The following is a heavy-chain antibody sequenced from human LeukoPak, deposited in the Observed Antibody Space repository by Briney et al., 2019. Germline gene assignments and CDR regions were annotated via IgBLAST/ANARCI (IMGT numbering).Heavy chain of an antibody. CDR3: ARDTAGGYSYGRTKHGGFDY. J-gene: IGHJ4*02. D-gene: IGHD5-18*01. V-gene: IGHV4-61*02. CDR2: IYTSGST. CDR1: GGSISSGSYY. Sequence: NSSQTLSLTCTVSGGSISSGSYYWSWIRQPAGKGLEWIGRIYTSGSTNYNPSLKSRVTISVDTSKNQFSLKLSSVTAADTAVYYCARDTAGGYSYGRTKHGGFDYWGQGTLVTVSS.